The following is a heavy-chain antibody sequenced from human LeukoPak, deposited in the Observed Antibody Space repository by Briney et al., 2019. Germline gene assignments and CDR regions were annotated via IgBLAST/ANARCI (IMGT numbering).Heavy chain of an antibody. D-gene: IGHD4-11*01. CDR3: ARGRVSSSTWYSTYYYYFYMDV. CDR1: GGSISDYY. CDR2: VDHTGST. Sequence: SETLSLTCSVSGGSISDYYWNWIRQPPGKGLEWIGYVDHTGSTNFNPSLNGRVSISGDTSKNLFSLRLRSVTAADTAVYFCARGRVSSSTWYSTYYYYFYMDVWGKGATVTVSS. V-gene: IGHV4-59*01. J-gene: IGHJ6*03.